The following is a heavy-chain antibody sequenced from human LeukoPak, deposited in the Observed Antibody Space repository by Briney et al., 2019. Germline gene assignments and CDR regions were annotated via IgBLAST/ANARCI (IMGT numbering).Heavy chain of an antibody. CDR2: ISSSGGYI. V-gene: IGHV3-21*01. CDR1: GFTFSSYS. CDR3: ARIPVAAAGTWLRVY. Sequence: PGGSLRLSCAAPGFTFSSYSMNWVRQAPGKGLEWVSSISSSGGYIYYADSVKGRFTISRDNAKNSLYLQMNSLRAEDTAVYYCARIPVAAAGTWLRVYWGQGTLVTVSS. D-gene: IGHD6-13*01. J-gene: IGHJ4*02.